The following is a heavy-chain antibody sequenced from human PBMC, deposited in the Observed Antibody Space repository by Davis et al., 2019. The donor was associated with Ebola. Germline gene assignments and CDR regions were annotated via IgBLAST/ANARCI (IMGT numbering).Heavy chain of an antibody. CDR1: GFTFSNHW. CDR2: ISYDGSNK. CDR3: ASFGGSKVDTYYYYYGMDV. J-gene: IGHJ6*02. V-gene: IGHV3-30-3*01. Sequence: PGGSLRLSCAASGFTFSNHWMHWVRQAPGKGLEWVAVISYDGSNKYYADSVKGRFTISRDNSKNTLYLQMNSLRAEDTAVYYCASFGGSKVDTYYYYYGMDVWGQGTTVTVSS. D-gene: IGHD2-2*02.